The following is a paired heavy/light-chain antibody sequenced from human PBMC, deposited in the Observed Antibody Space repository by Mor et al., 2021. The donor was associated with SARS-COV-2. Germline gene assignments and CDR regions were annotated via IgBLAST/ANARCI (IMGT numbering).Light chain of an antibody. CDR2: LGS. CDR1: QSLLHSNGYNY. V-gene: IGKV2-28*01. Sequence: DIVMTQSPLSLPVTPGEPASISCRSSQSLLHSNGYNYLDWYLQKPGQSPQLLIYLGSNRASGVPDRFSGSGSGTDFTLKISRVEAEDVGVYYCMQALQTPPKYTFGQGTKLEIK. J-gene: IGKJ2*01. CDR3: MQALQTPPKYT.
Heavy chain of an antibody. CDR1: GFTFSSYS. J-gene: IGHJ6*02. D-gene: IGHD2-2*01. CDR3: ARCPDSKYQLLAPQINNYYGMDV. V-gene: IGHV3-21*01. Sequence: EVQLVESGGGLVKPGGSLRLSCAASGFTFSSYSMNWVRQAPGKGLEWVSSISSSSSYIYYADSVKGRFTISRDNAKNSLYLQMNSLRAEDTAVYYCARCPDSKYQLLAPQINNYYGMDVWGQGTTVTVSS. CDR2: ISSSSSYI.